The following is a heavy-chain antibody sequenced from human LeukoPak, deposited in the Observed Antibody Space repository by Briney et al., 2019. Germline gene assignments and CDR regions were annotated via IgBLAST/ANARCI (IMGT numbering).Heavy chain of an antibody. CDR2: INTDETST. V-gene: IGHV3-74*01. CDR1: GFTFNSYW. D-gene: IGHD1-1*01. CDR3: ARVFATGTDFDY. Sequence: GGSLRLSCAASGFTFNSYWMHWVRHAPGKGLVWVSRINTDETSTSYADSVQGRFTISRDNAKNTLYLQMNSLRAEDTAVYYCARVFATGTDFDYWGQGTLVTVSS. J-gene: IGHJ4*02.